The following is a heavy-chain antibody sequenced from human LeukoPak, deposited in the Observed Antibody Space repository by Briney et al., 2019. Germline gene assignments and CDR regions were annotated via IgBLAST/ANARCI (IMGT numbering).Heavy chain of an antibody. J-gene: IGHJ4*02. CDR2: ISGSGRST. CDR3: AKDTADTAMVFDY. Sequence: PGGSLRLFCAASGFTFSSYAMSWVRQAPGKGLEWVSAISGSGRSTYNADSVKGRFTISRDNSKNTLYLQVNSLRAEDTAVYYCAKDTADTAMVFDYWGQGTLVTVSS. V-gene: IGHV3-23*01. CDR1: GFTFSSYA. D-gene: IGHD5-18*01.